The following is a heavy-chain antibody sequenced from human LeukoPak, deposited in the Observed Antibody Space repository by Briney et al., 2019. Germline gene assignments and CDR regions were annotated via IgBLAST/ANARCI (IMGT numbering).Heavy chain of an antibody. J-gene: IGHJ4*02. CDR2: ISGSGGST. CDR1: GFTFSSYA. D-gene: IGHD3-22*01. V-gene: IGHV3-23*01. CDR3: TTTARGYYFDY. Sequence: GGSLRLSCAASGFTFSSYAMSWVRQAPGKGLEWVSAISGSGGSTYCADSVKGRFTISRDNSKNTLYLQMNSLRAEDTAVYYCTTTARGYYFDYWGQGTLVTVSS.